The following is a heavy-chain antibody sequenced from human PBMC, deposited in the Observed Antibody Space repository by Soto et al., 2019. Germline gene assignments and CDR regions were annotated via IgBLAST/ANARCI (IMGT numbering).Heavy chain of an antibody. D-gene: IGHD2-2*01. Sequence: SETLSLTCTVSGGSISSGGYYWSWIRQHPGKGLEWIGYIYYSGSTYYNPSLKSRVTISVDTSKNQFSLKLSSVTAADTAVYYCARARFYCSSTSCRRYWFDPWGQGTLVTVSS. CDR3: ARARFYCSSTSCRRYWFDP. CDR1: GGSISSGGYY. J-gene: IGHJ5*02. V-gene: IGHV4-31*03. CDR2: IYYSGST.